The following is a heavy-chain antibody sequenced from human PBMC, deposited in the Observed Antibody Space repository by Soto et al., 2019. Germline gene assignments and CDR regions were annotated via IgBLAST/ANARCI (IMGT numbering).Heavy chain of an antibody. CDR3: ARHVASTVTTSDWFDP. D-gene: IGHD4-4*01. CDR2: ISYDGTTT. J-gene: IGHJ5*02. V-gene: IGHV3-30*09. CDR1: GFTFSSHA. Sequence: QVQLVESGGGVVQPGRSLRLSCAASGFTFSSHALHWVRQAPGKGLEWVAIISYDGTTTYHADSVRGRFAISRDNSKNTLYLHMNSLITDDTAVYFCARHVASTVTTSDWFDPWGQGTLVTVSS.